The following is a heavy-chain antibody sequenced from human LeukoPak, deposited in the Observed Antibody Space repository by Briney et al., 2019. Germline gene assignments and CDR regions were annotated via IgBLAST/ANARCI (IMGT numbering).Heavy chain of an antibody. CDR2: INPSGGST. D-gene: IGHD3-10*01. CDR1: GYTFTSYY. CDR3: ARDIGGEGYFVY. J-gene: IGHJ4*02. Sequence: ASVKVSCKASGYTFTSYYMHWVRQAPGQGLEWMGIINPSGGSTSYAQKFQGRVTMTRDMSTSTVYMEVSSLRSEDTAVYYCARDIGGEGYFVYWGQGTLVTVSS. V-gene: IGHV1-46*01.